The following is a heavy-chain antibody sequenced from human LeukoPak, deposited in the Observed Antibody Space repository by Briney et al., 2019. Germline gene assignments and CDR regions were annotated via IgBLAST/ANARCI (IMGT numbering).Heavy chain of an antibody. V-gene: IGHV4-38-2*02. Sequence: PSETLSLTCTVSGYSISSGYYWGWIRQPPGKGLEWIGSIYHSGNTYYDPSLKSRVTISVDTSKNQFSLRLSSVTAADTAVYYCARADYAQTPYWYFDLWGRGTLVTVSS. CDR1: GYSISSGYY. CDR3: ARADYAQTPYWYFDL. D-gene: IGHD4-17*01. J-gene: IGHJ2*01. CDR2: IYHSGNT.